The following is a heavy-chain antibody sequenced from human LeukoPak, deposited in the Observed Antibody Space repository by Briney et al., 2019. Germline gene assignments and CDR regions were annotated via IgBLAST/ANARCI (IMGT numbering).Heavy chain of an antibody. CDR1: GFTFSSYW. CDR2: FSDDEGRT. D-gene: IGHD1-26*01. J-gene: IGHJ4*02. V-gene: IGHV3-74*01. CDR3: ARDDGGNSGTFVDY. Sequence: PGGSLRLSCAVSGFTFSSYWIHWVRRAPGKGLVWVSRFSDDEGRTVYADSVKGRFTISKDNAKNTLYLQMNSLRTEDTAVYYCARDDGGNSGTFVDYWGQGTLVTVSS.